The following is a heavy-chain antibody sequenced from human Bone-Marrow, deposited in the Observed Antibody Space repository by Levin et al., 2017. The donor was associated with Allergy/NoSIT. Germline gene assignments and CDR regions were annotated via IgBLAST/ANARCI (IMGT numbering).Heavy chain of an antibody. V-gene: IGHV3-48*02. CDR3: ARDCPHLSYSSTWYYYYGMDV. D-gene: IGHD6-13*01. Sequence: AGESLKISCAASGFTFSNSSMNWVRQAPGKGLEWVSYISDSSSSIFYADSVKGRFTISRDNAKNSLFLQMNSRRDEDTAVYYCARDCPHLSYSSTWYYYYGMDVWGQGTTVTVSS. CDR2: ISDSSSSI. J-gene: IGHJ6*02. CDR1: GFTFSNSS.